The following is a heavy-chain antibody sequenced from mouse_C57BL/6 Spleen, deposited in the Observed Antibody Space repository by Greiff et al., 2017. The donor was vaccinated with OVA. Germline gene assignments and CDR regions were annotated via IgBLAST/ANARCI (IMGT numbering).Heavy chain of an antibody. D-gene: IGHD2-14*01. CDR2: ISSGGSYT. V-gene: IGHV5-6*01. Sequence: EVKLMESGGDLVKPGGSLKLSCAASGFTFSSYGMSWVRQTPDKRLEWVATISSGGSYTYYPDSVKGRFTISRDNAKNTLYLQMSSLKSEDTAMYYCARLATGTSWFAYWGQGTLVTVSA. CDR1: GFTFSSYG. CDR3: ARLATGTSWFAY. J-gene: IGHJ3*01.